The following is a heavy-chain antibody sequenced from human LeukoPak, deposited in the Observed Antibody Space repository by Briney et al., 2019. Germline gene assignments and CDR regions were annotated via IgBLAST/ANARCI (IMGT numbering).Heavy chain of an antibody. CDR2: ISSGSRYI. V-gene: IGHV3-21*01. D-gene: IGHD2/OR15-2a*01. J-gene: IGHJ3*02. Sequence: GGSLRLSCAASGFTFSTYSMNWVRQAPGKGLEWVSSISSGSRYIYYADSVKGRFTISRDNAKNSLYLQMNSLRAEDTAVYYCARNILFAFDIWGQGTMVTVSS. CDR1: GFTFSTYS. CDR3: ARNILFAFDI.